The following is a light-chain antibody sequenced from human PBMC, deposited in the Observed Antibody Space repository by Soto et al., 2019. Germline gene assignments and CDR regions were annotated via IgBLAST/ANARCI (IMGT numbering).Light chain of an antibody. CDR2: SAS. J-gene: IGKJ5*01. CDR1: QSVSSN. Sequence: EIVMTQSPATLSVSPGERATLSCGASQSVSSNLAWHQQKPGQAPRLLIYSASTRATGTPARFSGSGSGTEFTLTISSLLSEDIAVYYCQQYDIWPITFGQGTRLEIK. V-gene: IGKV3-15*01. CDR3: QQYDIWPIT.